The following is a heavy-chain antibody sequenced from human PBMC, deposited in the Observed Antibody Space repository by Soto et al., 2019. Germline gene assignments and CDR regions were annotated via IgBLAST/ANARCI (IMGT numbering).Heavy chain of an antibody. CDR2: ISGYNGNT. CDR3: ARGSESFDL. Sequence: ASVKVSCKASGYTFHNYGISWVRQVPGQGLEWMGWISGYNGNTNYAPKIQDRVTVTRDTSTATAYMELRSLRSDDTAIYYCARGSESFDLWGQGTLVTVS. V-gene: IGHV1-18*01. D-gene: IGHD1-26*01. J-gene: IGHJ4*02. CDR1: GYTFHNYG.